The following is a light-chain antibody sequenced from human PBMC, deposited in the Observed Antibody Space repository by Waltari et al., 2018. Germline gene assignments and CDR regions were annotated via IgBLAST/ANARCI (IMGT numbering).Light chain of an antibody. CDR3: QSYDTSLSVV. Sequence: QSVLTQPPSVSGAPGQRVTISCTRSGSNIGAGYDVHWYQQLPRAAPKLLIYGSSTRPLWVPDRFFGSTSGTSASLAITGLQAEEEADYYCQSYDTSLSVVFGGGTKLTVL. V-gene: IGLV1-40*01. CDR1: GSNIGAGYD. CDR2: GSS. J-gene: IGLJ3*02.